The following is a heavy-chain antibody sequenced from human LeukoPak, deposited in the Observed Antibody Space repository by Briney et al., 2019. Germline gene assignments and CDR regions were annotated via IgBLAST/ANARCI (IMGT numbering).Heavy chain of an antibody. CDR1: GYTFTSYG. CDR3: ARVPRGTGYFDY. Sequence: ASVNVSCKASGYTFTSYGISWVRQAPGQGLEWMGWISAYNGNTNYAQKLQGRVTMTTDTSTTTAYMELRSLRSDDTAVYYCARVPRGTGYFDYWGQGTLVTVSS. D-gene: IGHD1-1*01. J-gene: IGHJ4*02. CDR2: ISAYNGNT. V-gene: IGHV1-18*01.